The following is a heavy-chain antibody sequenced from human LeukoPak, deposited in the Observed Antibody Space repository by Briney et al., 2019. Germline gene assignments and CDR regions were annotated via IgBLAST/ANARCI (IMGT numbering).Heavy chain of an antibody. D-gene: IGHD6-19*01. CDR3: ARAIIAVAGVYYFDY. CDR1: GYSISSGYY. V-gene: IGHV4-38-2*01. Sequence: SETLSLTCAVSGYSISSGYYWGWIRQPPGKGLEWIGSIYHSGSTYYNPSLKSRVTISVDTSKNQFSLKLSSVTAADTAVCYCARAIIAVAGVYYFDYWGQGTLVTVSS. CDR2: IYHSGST. J-gene: IGHJ4*02.